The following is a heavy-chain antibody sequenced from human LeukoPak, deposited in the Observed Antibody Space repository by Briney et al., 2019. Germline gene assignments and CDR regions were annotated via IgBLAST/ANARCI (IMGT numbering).Heavy chain of an antibody. V-gene: IGHV3-21*01. CDR2: ISSSSSYI. J-gene: IGHJ4*02. D-gene: IGHD6-6*01. CDR1: GFTFSSCS. CDR3: ARDSKLGFDY. Sequence: GGSLRLSCAASGFTFSSCSMNWVRQAPGKGLEWVSSISSSSSYIYYADSVKGRFTISRDNAKNSLYLQMNSLRAEDTAVYYCARDSKLGFDYWGQGTLVTVSS.